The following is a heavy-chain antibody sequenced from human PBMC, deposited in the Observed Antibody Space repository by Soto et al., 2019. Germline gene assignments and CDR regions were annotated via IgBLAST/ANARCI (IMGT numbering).Heavy chain of an antibody. CDR3: AKDHVGVKVPAAITGTNYYYYGMDV. CDR2: ISYDGSNK. CDR1: GFTFSSYG. D-gene: IGHD2-2*02. Sequence: VGSVRLSCAASGFTFSSYGMHWVRQAPGKGLEWVAVISYDGSNKYYADSVKGRFTISRDNSKNTLYLQMNSLRAEDTAVYYCAKDHVGVKVPAAITGTNYYYYGMDVWGQGTTVTVSS. V-gene: IGHV3-30*18. J-gene: IGHJ6*02.